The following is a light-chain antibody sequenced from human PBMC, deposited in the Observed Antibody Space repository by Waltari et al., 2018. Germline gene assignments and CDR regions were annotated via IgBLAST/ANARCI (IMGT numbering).Light chain of an antibody. Sequence: IVMTQSPESLAVSLGEGATVNCQSSQTVFYSSTNKNYLAWYQQKPGQPPKLLLYWASTRESGVPDRFSGSGSETDFTLTISSLQAEDVAVYYCQQYYSTPPTFGQGTKLEI. CDR2: WAS. CDR1: QTVFYSSTNKNY. J-gene: IGKJ2*01. CDR3: QQYYSTPPT. V-gene: IGKV4-1*01.